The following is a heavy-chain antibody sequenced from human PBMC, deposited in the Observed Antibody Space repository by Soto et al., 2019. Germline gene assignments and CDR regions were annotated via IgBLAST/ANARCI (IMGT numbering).Heavy chain of an antibody. CDR1: GYTFTGYY. CDR2: TNPNSGGT. V-gene: IGHV1-2*04. J-gene: IGHJ3*02. Sequence: VASVKVSCKASGYTFTGYYMHWVRQAPGQGLEWMGWTNPNSGGTNYAQKFQGWVTMTRDTSISTAYMELSRLRSDDTAVYYCSAYGSGSGFDIWGQGTMVTVSS. D-gene: IGHD6-25*01. CDR3: SAYGSGSGFDI.